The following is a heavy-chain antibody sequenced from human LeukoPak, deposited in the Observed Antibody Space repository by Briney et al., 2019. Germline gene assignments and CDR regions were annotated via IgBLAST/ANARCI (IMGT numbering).Heavy chain of an antibody. CDR2: IYYSGST. CDR1: GGSISSYY. V-gene: IGHV4-59*01. CDR3: ARADSNEAPFDY. D-gene: IGHD4-11*01. Sequence: SETLSLTCTVSGGSISSYYWSWIRQPPGKGLEWIGYIYYSGSTSYNPSLKSRVTISVDTSKNQFSLKLSSVTAADTAVYYCARADSNEAPFDYWGQGTLVTVSS. J-gene: IGHJ4*02.